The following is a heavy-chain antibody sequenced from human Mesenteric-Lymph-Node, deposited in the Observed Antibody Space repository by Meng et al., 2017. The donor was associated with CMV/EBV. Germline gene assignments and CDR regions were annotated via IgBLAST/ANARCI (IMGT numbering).Heavy chain of an antibody. Sequence: QVQLQQVGAGMLKPSETLSLTCAVYGGSFSGYYWSWIRQPPGKGLEWIGEINHSGVPNYNPSLKSRVTISLDRSKNQFSLKLSSVTAEDTAVYYCARGSDIPVNNYWGQGALVTVSS. CDR2: INHSGVP. J-gene: IGHJ4*02. V-gene: IGHV4-34*01. D-gene: IGHD2-15*01. CDR3: ARGSDIPVNNY. CDR1: GGSFSGYY.